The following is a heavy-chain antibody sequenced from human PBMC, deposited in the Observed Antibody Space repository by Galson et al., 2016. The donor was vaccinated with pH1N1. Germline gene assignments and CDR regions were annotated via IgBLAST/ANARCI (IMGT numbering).Heavy chain of an antibody. CDR3: ARDRVALTGIFDY. D-gene: IGHD3-10*01. V-gene: IGHV4-61*02. Sequence: LSLTCTVSGGSISSSIYYWNWIRQPAGKGLEWIGRMYTSGTTTYNPSFESRVSISVDTSKNQFSLRLSSVTAADTAVYFCARDRVALTGIFDYWGQGALVTVSS. CDR2: MYTSGTT. J-gene: IGHJ4*02. CDR1: GGSISSSIYY.